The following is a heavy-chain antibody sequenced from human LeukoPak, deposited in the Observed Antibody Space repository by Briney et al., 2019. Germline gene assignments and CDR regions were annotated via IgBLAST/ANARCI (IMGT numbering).Heavy chain of an antibody. V-gene: IGHV3-30*02. Sequence: PGGSLRLSCAASGFTFSSYGMHWVRQAPGKGLEWVAFIRYDGSNKYYADSVKGRFTISRDNSKNTLYLQMNSLRAEDTALYYCAKTYYDFWSGYRPFDPLGPGNPGHRLL. CDR1: GFTFSSYG. CDR2: IRYDGSNK. J-gene: IGHJ5*02. D-gene: IGHD3-3*01. CDR3: AKTYYDFWSGYRPFDP.